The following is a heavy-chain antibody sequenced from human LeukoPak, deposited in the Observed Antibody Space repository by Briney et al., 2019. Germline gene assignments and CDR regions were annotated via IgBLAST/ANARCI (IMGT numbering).Heavy chain of an antibody. V-gene: IGHV1-18*01. J-gene: IGHJ6*02. D-gene: IGHD2-2*01. Sequence: GASVKVSCKASGYTFTSYGISWVRQAPGQGLEWIGWISAYNGNTDYAQNLQGRVTVTTDTSTTTAYMELRSLRSDDTAVYYCATGCSSTRCSTAYYYYYGMDVWGQGTTVTVSS. CDR1: GYTFTSYG. CDR3: ATGCSSTRCSTAYYYYYGMDV. CDR2: ISAYNGNT.